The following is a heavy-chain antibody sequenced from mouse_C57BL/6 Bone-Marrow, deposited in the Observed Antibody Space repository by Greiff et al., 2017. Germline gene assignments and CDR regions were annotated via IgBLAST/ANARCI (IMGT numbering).Heavy chain of an antibody. D-gene: IGHD1-1*01. Sequence: QVQLQQPGAELVMPGASVKLSCKASGYTFTSYWMHWVKQRTGQGLEWIGEIDPSDSYTNYNQKFKGKSTLTVDKSSSTAYMQLSSLTSEDSAVYYCARTNYYGSSFDYWGQGTTLTVSS. V-gene: IGHV1-69*01. J-gene: IGHJ2*01. CDR2: IDPSDSYT. CDR3: ARTNYYGSSFDY. CDR1: GYTFTSYW.